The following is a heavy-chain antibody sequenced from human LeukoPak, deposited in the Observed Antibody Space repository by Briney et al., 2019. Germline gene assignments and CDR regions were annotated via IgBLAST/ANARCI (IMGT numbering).Heavy chain of an antibody. Sequence: ASLKVSCKASGGTFSHYAITWVRQAPGQGLEWMGGFLPIFGTTNNAQKFQGRVTFTAGESTNTAYMELASLRFDDTAVYYCASGPTTMPVFTPLENWGQGTLVTVSS. CDR1: GGTFSHYA. J-gene: IGHJ4*02. CDR2: FLPIFGTT. CDR3: ASGPTTMPVFTPLEN. D-gene: IGHD2-2*01. V-gene: IGHV1-69*13.